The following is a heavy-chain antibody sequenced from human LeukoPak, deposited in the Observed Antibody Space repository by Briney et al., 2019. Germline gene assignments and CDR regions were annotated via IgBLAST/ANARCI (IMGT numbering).Heavy chain of an antibody. D-gene: IGHD2-2*01. CDR1: GGSISSYY. J-gene: IGHJ4*02. Sequence: SETLSLTCTVSGGSISSYYWSWIRQPPGKGLEWIGYIYYSGSTNYNPSLKSRVTISVDTSKNQFSLKLSSVTAADTAVYYCARGFLYCSSTSCYYCFDYWGQGTLVTVSS. CDR3: ARGFLYCSSTSCYYCFDY. V-gene: IGHV4-59*01. CDR2: IYYSGST.